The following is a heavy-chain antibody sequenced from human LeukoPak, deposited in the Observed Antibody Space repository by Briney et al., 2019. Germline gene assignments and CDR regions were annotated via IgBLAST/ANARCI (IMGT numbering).Heavy chain of an antibody. CDR3: VKEAVADTSINFDY. CDR2: ISSNGGST. Sequence: QPGGSLRLSCSASGFTFSNYAMHWVRQAPGKGLEYVSAISSNGGSTYYADSVKGRFTVSRDNSKNTLYLQMSSLRAEDTAVYYCVKEAVADTSINFDYWGQGTLVTVSS. V-gene: IGHV3-64D*06. J-gene: IGHJ4*02. D-gene: IGHD6-19*01. CDR1: GFTFSNYA.